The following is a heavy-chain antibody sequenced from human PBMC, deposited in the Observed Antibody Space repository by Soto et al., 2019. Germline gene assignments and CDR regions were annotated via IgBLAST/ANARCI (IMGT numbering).Heavy chain of an antibody. CDR1: GGTFSSYT. CDR2: IIPILGIA. CDR3: ARERYYYDSSGYYDETGWFDP. V-gene: IGHV1-69*08. Sequence: QVQLVQSGAEVKKPGSSVKVSCKASGGTFSSYTISWVRQAPGQGLEWMGRIIPILGIANYAQKFQGRVTITADKSTSTAYMELGSLRSEDTAVYYCARERYYYDSSGYYDETGWFDPWGKGTLVTVSS. D-gene: IGHD3-22*01. J-gene: IGHJ5*02.